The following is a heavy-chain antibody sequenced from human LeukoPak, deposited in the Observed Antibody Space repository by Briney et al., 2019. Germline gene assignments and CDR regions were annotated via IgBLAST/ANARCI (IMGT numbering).Heavy chain of an antibody. Sequence: GGSLRLSCAASGFTFSNAWMSWVRQAPGKGLEWVANIKQDGSEKYYVDSVKGRFTISRDNAKNSLYLQMNSLRAEDTAVYYCAREKRVYYYYMDVWGKGTTVTVSS. V-gene: IGHV3-7*01. CDR3: AREKRVYYYYMDV. J-gene: IGHJ6*03. CDR1: GFTFSNAW. CDR2: IKQDGSEK.